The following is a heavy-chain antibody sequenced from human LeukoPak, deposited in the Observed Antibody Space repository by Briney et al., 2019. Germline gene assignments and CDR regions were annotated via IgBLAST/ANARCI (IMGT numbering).Heavy chain of an antibody. Sequence: SQTLSLTCAVSGGSISSGGYSWSWIRQPPGKGLEWIGYIYHSGSTYYNPSLKSRVTISVDRSKNQFSLKLSSVTAADTAVYYCARGGRVMITIGGGSFDYWGQGTLVTVSS. CDR2: IYHSGST. CDR1: GGSISSGGYS. V-gene: IGHV4-30-2*01. CDR3: ARGGRVMITIGGGSFDY. D-gene: IGHD3-16*01. J-gene: IGHJ4*02.